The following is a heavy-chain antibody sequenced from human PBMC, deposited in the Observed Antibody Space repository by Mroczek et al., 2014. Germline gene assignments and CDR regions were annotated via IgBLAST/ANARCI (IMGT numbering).Heavy chain of an antibody. CDR2: ISSSSSTI. V-gene: IGHV3-48*01. CDR3: ARAYSGYDEYYYYYMDV. Sequence: VQLVESGGGLVQPGGSLRLSCAASGFTFSSYSMNWVRQAPGKGLEWVSYISSSSSTIYYADSVKGRFTISRDNAKNSLYLQMNSLRAEDTAVYYCARAYSGYDEYYYYYMDVWGKGTTVTRLL. J-gene: IGHJ6*03. D-gene: IGHD5-12*01. CDR1: GFTFSSYS.